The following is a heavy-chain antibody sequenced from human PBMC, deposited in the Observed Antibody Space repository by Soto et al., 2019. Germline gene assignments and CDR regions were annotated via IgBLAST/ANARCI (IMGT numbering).Heavy chain of an antibody. CDR2: ISGSGGST. Sequence: GGSLRLSCAASGFTFSSYAMSWVRQAPGKGLEWVSAISGSGGSTHYADSVKGRFTISRDNSKNTLYLQMNSLRAEDTAVYYCAPDYGGRFDYWGQGTLVTVSS. V-gene: IGHV3-23*01. CDR3: APDYGGRFDY. CDR1: GFTFSSYA. J-gene: IGHJ4*02. D-gene: IGHD4-17*01.